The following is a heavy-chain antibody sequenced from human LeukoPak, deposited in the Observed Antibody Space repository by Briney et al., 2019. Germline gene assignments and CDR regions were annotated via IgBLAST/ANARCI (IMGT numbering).Heavy chain of an antibody. D-gene: IGHD6-6*01. V-gene: IGHV3-30*04. Sequence: GRSLRLSCAASGFTFSSYAMHWVRQDPGKGMEWVAVITYDGSNKYYADSVKGRFTISRDNSKNTLYLQMNSLRAEDTAVYYCARDRQQLVLGYFDYWGQGTLVTVSS. J-gene: IGHJ4*02. CDR1: GFTFSSYA. CDR2: ITYDGSNK. CDR3: ARDRQQLVLGYFDY.